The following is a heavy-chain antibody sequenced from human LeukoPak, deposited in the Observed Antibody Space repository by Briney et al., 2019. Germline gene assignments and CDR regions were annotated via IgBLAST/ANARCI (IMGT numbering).Heavy chain of an antibody. CDR1: GSTFIDYA. J-gene: IGHJ4*02. V-gene: IGHV3-64*01. Sequence: GGSLRPSCPLPGSTFIDYAMHWVRQAPGNEPEFVSSISGNGVYTSYAKSVKGRFTISRDNSQNTLFLQMGSLRADDMAVYYWARGVVVRPSDVGSTLLPLDCWGQGALVTVSS. D-gene: IGHD2-15*01. CDR3: ARGVVVRPSDVGSTLLPLDC. CDR2: ISGNGVYT.